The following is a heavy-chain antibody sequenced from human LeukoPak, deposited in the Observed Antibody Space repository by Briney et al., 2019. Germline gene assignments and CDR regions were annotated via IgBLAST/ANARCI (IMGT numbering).Heavy chain of an antibody. J-gene: IGHJ6*02. D-gene: IGHD6-13*01. CDR2: ISWNSGSI. V-gene: IGHV3-9*01. Sequence: PGGSLRLSCAASGFTFDDYAMHWVRQAPGKGLEWVSGISWNSGSIGYADSVKGRFTISRDNAKNSLYLQMNSLRAEDTALYYCAKDLHDAKSSWYVSDYYYYGMDVWGQGTTVTVSS. CDR1: GFTFDDYA. CDR3: AKDLHDAKSSWYVSDYYYYGMDV.